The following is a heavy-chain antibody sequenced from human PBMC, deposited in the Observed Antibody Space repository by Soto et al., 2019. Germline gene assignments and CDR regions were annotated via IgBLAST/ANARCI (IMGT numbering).Heavy chain of an antibody. CDR1: GLTFSDFY. J-gene: IGHJ6*02. CDR3: VRGHHGLEI. CDR2: IDPSGTTI. V-gene: IGHV3-11*01. Sequence: QVQLVESGGGLVKPGGSLRLSCEASGLTFSDFYMSWVRQAPGKGLDWVSYIDPSGTTIVYADSVKGRITVSRDNAKNSLYLQMDSLRGEDTAVYYCVRGHHGLEIWGRGTTVTVSS.